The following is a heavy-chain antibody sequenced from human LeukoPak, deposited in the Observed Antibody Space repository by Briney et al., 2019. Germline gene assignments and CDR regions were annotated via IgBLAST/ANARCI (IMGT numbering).Heavy chain of an antibody. Sequence: ASVKVSCKASGYTFTSYGISWVRQAPGQGLEWMGWISAYNGNTNYAQKLQGRVTMTTDTSTSTAYMELRSLRSDDTAAYYCAREDSSGWLFDYWGQGTLVTVSS. J-gene: IGHJ4*02. D-gene: IGHD6-19*01. CDR2: ISAYNGNT. CDR1: GYTFTSYG. V-gene: IGHV1-18*01. CDR3: AREDSSGWLFDY.